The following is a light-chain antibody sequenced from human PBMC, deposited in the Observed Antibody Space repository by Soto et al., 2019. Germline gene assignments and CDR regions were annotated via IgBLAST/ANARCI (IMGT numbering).Light chain of an antibody. CDR2: KVS. J-gene: IGKJ3*01. V-gene: IGKV2-30*02. CDR1: QSLLHSDGNTY. CDR3: MQGTHWPPFT. Sequence: VMTQTPLSLSITPGAQASMSCRSSQSLLHSDGNTYLNWFQKXPGQSPRRXXYKVSKRDSGVPDRFSGIVSGTDFTLKIGWVEADDVGVYDGMQGTHWPPFTFGPGTKGEIK.